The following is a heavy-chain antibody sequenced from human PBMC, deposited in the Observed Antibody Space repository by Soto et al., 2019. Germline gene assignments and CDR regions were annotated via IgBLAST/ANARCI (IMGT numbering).Heavy chain of an antibody. CDR1: GYTFTSYA. CDR3: ARDQSTYSSGWYGYTLFDY. V-gene: IGHV1-3*01. CDR2: INAGNGNT. J-gene: IGHJ4*02. Sequence: ASVKVSCKASGYTFTSYAMRWVRQAPGQRLEWMGWINAGNGNTKYSQKFQGRVTITRDTSASTAYMELSSLRSEDTAVYYCARDQSTYSSGWYGYTLFDYWGQGTLVTVSS. D-gene: IGHD6-19*01.